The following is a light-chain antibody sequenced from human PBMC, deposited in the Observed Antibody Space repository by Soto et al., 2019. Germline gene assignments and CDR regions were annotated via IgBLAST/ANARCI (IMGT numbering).Light chain of an antibody. CDR1: QSINKD. CDR3: RHYSSYPRT. Sequence: GERVDFGCLASQSINKDLNWYQQQPGKAPKLLIYAASTLQSGVPSRFSGRRSAADFTLTLCRLHSEASPPYYYRHYSSYPRTFRLGTKVDIK. CDR2: AAS. V-gene: IGKV1-8*01. J-gene: IGKJ1*01.